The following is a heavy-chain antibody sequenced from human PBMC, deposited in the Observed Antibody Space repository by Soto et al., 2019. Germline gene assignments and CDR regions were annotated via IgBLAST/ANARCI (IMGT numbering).Heavy chain of an antibody. V-gene: IGHV3-30-3*01. J-gene: IGHJ4*02. Sequence: GGSLRLSCAASGFTFSSYAMHWVRQAPGKGLEWVAVISYDGSNKYYADSVKGRFTISRDNSKNKLYLQMNGLRAEDTAVYYCAREVVPDYWRQGTLVTVSS. CDR2: ISYDGSNK. D-gene: IGHD2-15*01. CDR3: AREVVPDY. CDR1: GFTFSSYA.